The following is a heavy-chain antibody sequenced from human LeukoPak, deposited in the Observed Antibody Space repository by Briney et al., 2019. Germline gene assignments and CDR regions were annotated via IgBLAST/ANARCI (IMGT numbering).Heavy chain of an antibody. CDR3: AKYYDNSGPSYDY. CDR2: IDSSGGST. D-gene: IGHD3-22*01. V-gene: IGHV3-23*01. Sequence: PGGSLRLSCAASGFTFNNAWMNWVRQAPGKGLEWVSSIDSSGGSTFYPDSVRGRFTISRDNSKNTLYLQMNSLRAEDTAVYYCAKYYDNSGPSYDYWGQGTLVTVSS. CDR1: GFTFNNAW. J-gene: IGHJ4*02.